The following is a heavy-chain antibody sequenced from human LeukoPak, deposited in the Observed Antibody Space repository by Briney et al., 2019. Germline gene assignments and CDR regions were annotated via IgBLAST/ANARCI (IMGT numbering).Heavy chain of an antibody. CDR1: GGSISSSSYY. V-gene: IGHV4-39*01. Sequence: SETLSLTCTVSGGSISSSSYYWGWIRQPPGKGLEWIGSIYYSGSTYYNPSLKSRVTISVDTSKNQFSLKLSSVTAADTAEYYCARQGANYDILTGYTARDAFDIWGQGTMVTVSS. D-gene: IGHD3-9*01. CDR3: ARQGANYDILTGYTARDAFDI. J-gene: IGHJ3*02. CDR2: IYYSGST.